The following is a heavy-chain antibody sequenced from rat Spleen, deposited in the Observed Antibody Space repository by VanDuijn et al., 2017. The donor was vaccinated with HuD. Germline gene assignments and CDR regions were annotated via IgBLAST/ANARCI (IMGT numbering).Heavy chain of an antibody. D-gene: IGHD1-9*01. J-gene: IGHJ2*01. CDR2: ISFGSGTI. Sequence: EVQLVESGGDLVQPGRSLKLSCAASGFTFSNYGMPWIRQAPTKGLEWVAPISFGSGTIYYRDSVKGRFTISRDNTKSTLYLQMDSMRYEDTATYYWVRQYYEYNSYYFDYWGQGVMVTVSS. V-gene: IGHV5-19*01. CDR1: GFTFSNYG. CDR3: VRQYYEYNSYYFDY.